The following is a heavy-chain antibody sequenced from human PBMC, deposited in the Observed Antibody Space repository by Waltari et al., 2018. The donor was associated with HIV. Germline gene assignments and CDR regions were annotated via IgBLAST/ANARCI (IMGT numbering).Heavy chain of an antibody. V-gene: IGHV3-33*06. Sequence: QVYLMESGGGVVQPGGSLKLSCAASGFTFSSYGMHWVRQAPGKGLEWVAVIWSDGYNKFYADSLRCRFTFSRDNSKYTLSLQMNSLRAEDTALYYCVKERGPFNGFDIWGQGTMVTVSS. D-gene: IGHD3-16*01. CDR2: IWSDGYNK. J-gene: IGHJ3*02. CDR3: VKERGPFNGFDI. CDR1: GFTFSSYG.